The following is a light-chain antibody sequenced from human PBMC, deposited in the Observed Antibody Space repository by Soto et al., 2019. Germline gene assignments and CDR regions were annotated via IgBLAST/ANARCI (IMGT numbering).Light chain of an antibody. CDR3: QQSYSTSPWT. CDR1: QSISSY. J-gene: IGKJ1*01. Sequence: DIQMTQSPSSLSASVGDRVTITCRASQSISSYLNWYQQKPGKAPKLLIYAASSLQMGVPSRFSGSGSGTEFNLTISSLQPEDFATYYCQQSYSTSPWTFGQGTKVEIK. V-gene: IGKV1-39*01. CDR2: AAS.